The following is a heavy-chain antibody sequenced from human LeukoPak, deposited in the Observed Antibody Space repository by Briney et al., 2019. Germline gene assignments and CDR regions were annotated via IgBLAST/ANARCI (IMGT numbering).Heavy chain of an antibody. Sequence: QTGGSLRLSCAASGFTFSSYAMSWVRQAPGKGLEWVSAISGSGGSTYYADSVKGRFTISRDNSKNTLYLQMNSLRAEDTAVYYCAKDRDYYYDSSGYFRYFDYWGQGTLVTISS. J-gene: IGHJ4*02. CDR1: GFTFSSYA. D-gene: IGHD3-22*01. CDR3: AKDRDYYYDSSGYFRYFDY. V-gene: IGHV3-23*01. CDR2: ISGSGGST.